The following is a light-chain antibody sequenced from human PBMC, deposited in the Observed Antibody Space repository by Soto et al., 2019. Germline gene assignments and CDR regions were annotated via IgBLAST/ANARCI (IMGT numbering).Light chain of an antibody. J-gene: IGKJ5*01. CDR1: QGISSD. V-gene: IGKV1-9*01. Sequence: SQLTQSPSSLSASVGDRVTITCRASQGISSDLAWYQQKPGKAPKLLIYSASTLQNGVPSRFSGSGSGTDFTLTISGLQPEDYETYYSQQLHSYPVTFGQGTRLEIK. CDR3: QQLHSYPVT. CDR2: SAS.